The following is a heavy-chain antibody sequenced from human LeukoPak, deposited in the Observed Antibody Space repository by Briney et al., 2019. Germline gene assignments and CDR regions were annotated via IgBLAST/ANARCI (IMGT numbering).Heavy chain of an antibody. CDR2: IYYSGST. J-gene: IGHJ6*02. D-gene: IGHD3-3*01. CDR3: ARQRLEWLFSHPWDYYYYGMDV. V-gene: IGHV4-31*03. Sequence: SQTLSLTCTVSGGSISSGGYYWSWIRQHPGKGLEWIGYIYYSGSTYYNPSLKSRVTISVDTSKNQFSLKLSSVTAADTAVYYCARQRLEWLFSHPWDYYYYGMDVWGQGTTVTVSS. CDR1: GGSISSGGYY.